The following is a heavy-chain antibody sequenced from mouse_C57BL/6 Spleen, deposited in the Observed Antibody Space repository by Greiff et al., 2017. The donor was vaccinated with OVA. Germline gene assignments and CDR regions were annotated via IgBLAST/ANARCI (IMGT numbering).Heavy chain of an antibody. CDR1: GYTFTDYY. CDR2: INPYNGGT. Sequence: EVQLQQSGPVLVKPGASVKMSCKASGYTFTDYYMNWVKQSHGKSLEWIGVINPYNGGTSYNQKFKGKATLTVDKSSSTAYMELNSLTSEDSAVYYCARSDGYYPWYFDVWGTGTTVTVSS. CDR3: ARSDGYYPWYFDV. D-gene: IGHD2-3*01. J-gene: IGHJ1*03. V-gene: IGHV1-19*01.